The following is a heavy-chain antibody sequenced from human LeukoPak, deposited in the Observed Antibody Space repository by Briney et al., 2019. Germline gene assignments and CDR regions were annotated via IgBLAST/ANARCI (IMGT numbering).Heavy chain of an antibody. Sequence: SETLSLTCTVSGGSLSSGGYYWGWIRQHPWKGLEWIGYIYYSGSTYYNPSLKSRVTISVDTSKNQFSLKLSSVTAADTAVYYCARSLLVDYFDYWGQGTLVTVSS. V-gene: IGHV4-31*03. J-gene: IGHJ4*02. CDR3: ARSLLVDYFDY. D-gene: IGHD1-26*01. CDR1: GGSLSSGGYY. CDR2: IYYSGST.